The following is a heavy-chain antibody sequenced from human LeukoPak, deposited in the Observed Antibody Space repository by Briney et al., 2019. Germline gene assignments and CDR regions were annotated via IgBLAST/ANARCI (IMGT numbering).Heavy chain of an antibody. CDR1: GFTFSNYE. J-gene: IGHJ4*02. CDR3: ARDRGREGYISHFDY. V-gene: IGHV3-48*03. Sequence: GGSLRLSCAASGFTFSNYEMNWCRQAPGKGLEWVSYISRGGNSIYYADSVKGRFTISRDNAKNSLYLQMSSLRAEDTAVYYCARDRGREGYISHFDYWGQGTLVTVSS. CDR2: ISRGGNSI. D-gene: IGHD5-24*01.